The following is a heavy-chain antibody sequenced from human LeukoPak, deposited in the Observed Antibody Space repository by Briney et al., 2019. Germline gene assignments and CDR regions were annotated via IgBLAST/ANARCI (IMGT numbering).Heavy chain of an antibody. D-gene: IGHD2-2*01. CDR1: GFTFSNHG. J-gene: IGHJ3*02. Sequence: GGSLRLSCAASGFTFSNHGMSWVRQASGKGLEWVSAVSDSGSDTYYADSVKGRFTVSRDNSKNTLYLQMNSLKASDTAMYYCARHRLRDSTSYSPGALDNWGQGTMVTVSS. CDR3: ARHRLRDSTSYSPGALDN. CDR2: VSDSGSDT. V-gene: IGHV3-23*01.